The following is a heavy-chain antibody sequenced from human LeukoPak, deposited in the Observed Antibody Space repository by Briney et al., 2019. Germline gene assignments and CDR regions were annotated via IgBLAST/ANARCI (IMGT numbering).Heavy chain of an antibody. Sequence: GGSLRLSCAASGFTFSSYAMSWVRQAPGQGLEWVSAISGSGGSTYYADSVNGRFTISRDNAKNSLYLQMNSLRAEDTAVYYCARDGKYTPYDAFDIWGQGTMVTVSS. CDR1: GFTFSSYA. J-gene: IGHJ3*02. CDR3: ARDGKYTPYDAFDI. CDR2: ISGSGGST. V-gene: IGHV3-23*01. D-gene: IGHD2-15*01.